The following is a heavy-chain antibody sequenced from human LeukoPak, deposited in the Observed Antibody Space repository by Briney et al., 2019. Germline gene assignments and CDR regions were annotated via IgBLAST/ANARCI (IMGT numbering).Heavy chain of an antibody. J-gene: IGHJ6*03. V-gene: IGHV4-39*07. CDR1: GGSISSSSYY. D-gene: IGHD6-13*01. CDR2: IYYSGST. CDR3: ARDTREIAAAGSRGSYYYYYYMGV. Sequence: SETLSLTCTVSGGSISSSSYYWGWIRQPPGKGLEWIGSIYYSGSTYYNPSLKSRVTISVDTSKNQFSLKLSSVTAADTAVYYCARDTREIAAAGSRGSYYYYYYMGVWGKGTTVTVSS.